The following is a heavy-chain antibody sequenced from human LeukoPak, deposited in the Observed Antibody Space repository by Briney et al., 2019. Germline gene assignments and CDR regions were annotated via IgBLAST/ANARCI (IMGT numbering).Heavy chain of an antibody. J-gene: IGHJ4*02. CDR1: GLTFTSYA. V-gene: IGHV3-23*01. CDR3: ARQSYGDYLFDY. D-gene: IGHD4-17*01. Sequence: GGSLRLSCAASGLTFTSYAMSWVRQAPGKGLEWVSGISGSGGSTYYADSVKGRFTISRDNSKNTLYLQMNSLRAEDTAVYYCARQSYGDYLFDYWGQGILVTVSS. CDR2: ISGSGGST.